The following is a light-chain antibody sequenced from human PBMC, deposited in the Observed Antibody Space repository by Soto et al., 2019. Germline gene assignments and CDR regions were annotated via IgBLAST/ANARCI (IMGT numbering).Light chain of an antibody. CDR3: QSHDSSLSAYV. V-gene: IGLV1-40*01. CDR1: SSNIGAGYD. CDR2: GNS. Sequence: QSVLTQPPSVSGAPGQRVTISCTGSSSNIGAGYDVHWYQQLPGTAPKLLIYGNSNRPSGVPDRFSGSKSGTSASLAITGLQAEDEADFYCQSHDSSLSAYVFGTGTKATV. J-gene: IGLJ1*01.